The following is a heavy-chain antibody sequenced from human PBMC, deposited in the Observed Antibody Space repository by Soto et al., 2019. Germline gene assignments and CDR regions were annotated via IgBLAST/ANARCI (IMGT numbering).Heavy chain of an antibody. D-gene: IGHD3-22*01. J-gene: IGHJ1*01. CDR2: ITGSGGST. CDR3: TKFYYDSSGSRSFQH. CDR1: GFIFSTYA. V-gene: IGHV3-23*01. Sequence: GGSLRLSCAASGFIFSTYAMSWVRQAPGKGLEWVSAITGSGGSTFYADSVKGRFTISRDNSKNTRYVQMNSLRAEDTAVYYCTKFYYDSSGSRSFQHWGQGTLVTVSS.